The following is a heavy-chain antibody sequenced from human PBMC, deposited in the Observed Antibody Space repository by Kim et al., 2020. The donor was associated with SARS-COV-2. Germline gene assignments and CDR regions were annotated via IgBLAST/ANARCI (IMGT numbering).Heavy chain of an antibody. CDR2: IKQDRSEK. CDR1: GFTFSSYW. D-gene: IGHD3-3*01. CDR3: ARDPYDFWSGYYTGIDY. V-gene: IGHV3-7*03. J-gene: IGHJ4*02. Sequence: GGSLRLSCAASGFTFSSYWMSWVRQAPGKGLEWVANIKQDRSEKSYVASVKGRFTISRDNAKNSLYLQMNSLRAEDTAVYYCARDPYDFWSGYYTGIDYWGQGTLVTVSS.